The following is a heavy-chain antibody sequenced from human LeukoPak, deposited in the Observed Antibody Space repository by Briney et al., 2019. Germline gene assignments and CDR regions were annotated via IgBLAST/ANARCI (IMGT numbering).Heavy chain of an antibody. CDR3: ARAPYYCSSTSCYVSPNWFDP. CDR2: INPNSGGT. CDR1: GYTFTGYY. V-gene: IGHV1-2*02. D-gene: IGHD2-2*01. J-gene: IGHJ5*02. Sequence: GASVKVSCKASGYTFTGYYMHWVRQAAGQGLEWMGWINPNSGGTNYAQKFQGRVTMTRDTSISTAYMELSRLRSDDTAVYYCARAPYYCSSTSCYVSPNWFDPWGQGTLVTVSS.